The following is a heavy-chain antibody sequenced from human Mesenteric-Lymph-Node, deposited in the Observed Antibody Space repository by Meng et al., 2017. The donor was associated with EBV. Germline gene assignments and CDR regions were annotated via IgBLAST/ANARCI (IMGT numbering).Heavy chain of an antibody. CDR3: ARSPYSGSYYANSDY. J-gene: IGHJ4*02. CDR1: GGAITXXXC. CDR2: IYHDGPT. D-gene: IGHD1-26*01. V-gene: IGHV4-4*02. Sequence: PALTLSLTXXVSGGAITXXXCGIWVRQPPGKGLEWIGEIYHDGPTNYPPSLKSRVSISVDKSKNQFSLKLSSVTAADTAVYYCARSPYSGSYYANSDYWGQGTLVTVSS.